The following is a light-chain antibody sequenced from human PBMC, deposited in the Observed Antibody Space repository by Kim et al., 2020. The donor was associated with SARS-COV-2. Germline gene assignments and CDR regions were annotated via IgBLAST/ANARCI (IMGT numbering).Light chain of an antibody. J-gene: IGLJ1*01. Sequence: ASVKLTCTLSSGHSSSAIAWHQQQPEKGPRYLMKLNSDGSHSKGDGIPDRFSGSSSGAERYLTISSLQSEDEADYYCQTWGTGIRVFGTGTKVTVL. CDR2: LNSDGSH. CDR3: QTWGTGIRV. CDR1: SGHSSSA. V-gene: IGLV4-69*01.